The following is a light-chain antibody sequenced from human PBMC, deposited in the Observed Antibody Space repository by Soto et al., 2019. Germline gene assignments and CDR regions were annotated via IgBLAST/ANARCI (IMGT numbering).Light chain of an antibody. J-gene: IGKJ5*01. CDR2: AAS. Sequence: EIVMTQSPATLSVSPGERATLSCRASQTVSSNLAWYQQKPGQAPRLLIYAASTRATGIPGRFSGSGSGTEFAITISSLQSEDLAIYYCQQYNSWSSITFGQGTRLEIK. V-gene: IGKV3-15*01. CDR1: QTVSSN. CDR3: QQYNSWSSIT.